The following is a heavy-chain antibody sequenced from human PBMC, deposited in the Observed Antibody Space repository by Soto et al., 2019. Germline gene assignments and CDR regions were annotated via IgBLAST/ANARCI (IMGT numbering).Heavy chain of an antibody. CDR2: FYYIGSS. CDR1: GGSVSSNSYS. CDR3: ARAIEMATILFWFDP. D-gene: IGHD5-12*01. V-gene: IGHV4-39*07. J-gene: IGHJ5*02. Sequence: SETLSLTCTVSGGSVSSNSYSWGWIRQSPGKGLVWIVYFYYIGSSYYSPSLKSRVTISVGTSKNQFSLKLSSVTAADTAVYYCARAIEMATILFWFDPWGQGTLVTVSS.